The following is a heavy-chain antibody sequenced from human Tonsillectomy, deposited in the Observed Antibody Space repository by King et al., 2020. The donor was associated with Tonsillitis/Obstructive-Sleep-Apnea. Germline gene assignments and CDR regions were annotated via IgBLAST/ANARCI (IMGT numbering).Heavy chain of an antibody. V-gene: IGHV1-18*01. D-gene: IGHD3-22*01. CDR3: ARDSMRHSLAISLDRSAYYTFDY. Sequence: VQLVESGAEVKKPGASVKVSCKASGYTFTTYGISWVRQAPGQGLEWMGWISPYNGHTNSAQKLQGRVTMTTDTSTSTAYMELRSLRSDDTAVYYCARDSMRHSLAISLDRSAYYTFDYWGQGTLVTVSS. CDR1: GYTFTTYG. CDR2: ISPYNGHT. J-gene: IGHJ4*02.